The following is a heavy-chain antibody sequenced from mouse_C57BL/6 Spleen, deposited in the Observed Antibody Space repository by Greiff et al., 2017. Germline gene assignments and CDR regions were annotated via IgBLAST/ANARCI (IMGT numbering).Heavy chain of an antibody. V-gene: IGHV2-5*01. CDR2: IWRGGST. Sequence: QVQLQQSGPGLLQPSQSLSITCTVSGFSLTSYGVHWVRQSPGKGLEWLGVIWRGGSTDYNAAFMSRLSITKDNSKSQVFFKMNSLQADDTAIYYCAIYYYGSSQYYYAMDYWGQGTSVTVSS. D-gene: IGHD1-1*01. J-gene: IGHJ4*01. CDR1: GFSLTSYG. CDR3: AIYYYGSSQYYYAMDY.